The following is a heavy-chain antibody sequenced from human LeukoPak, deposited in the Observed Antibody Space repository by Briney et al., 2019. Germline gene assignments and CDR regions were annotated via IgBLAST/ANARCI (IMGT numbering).Heavy chain of an antibody. J-gene: IGHJ4*02. CDR2: ISSNGGST. CDR3: TTGFEYYDILTGYYDY. V-gene: IGHV3-64*04. D-gene: IGHD3-9*01. Sequence: GGSLRLSCSASGFTFSSYAMHWVRQAPGKGLEYVSAISSNGGSTYYADSVKGRFTISRDNSKNTLYLQMNSLKTEDTAVYYCTTGFEYYDILTGYYDYWGQGTLVTVSS. CDR1: GFTFSSYA.